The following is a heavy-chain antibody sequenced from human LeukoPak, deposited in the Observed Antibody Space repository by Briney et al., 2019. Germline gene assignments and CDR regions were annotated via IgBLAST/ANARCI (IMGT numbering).Heavy chain of an antibody. J-gene: IGHJ4*02. CDR2: IHHSGSS. CDR3: ARGGNRFGGFYFDY. D-gene: IGHD3-10*01. CDR1: ADSLSSGGHY. V-gene: IGHV4-31*03. Sequence: SEALSLTCTVSADSLSSGGHYWAWIRQLPGKGLESIGFIHHSGSSRHNPSLKDRVAISVDASRKQFALRLSSVTAADTAIYYCARGGNRFGGFYFDYWGQGIQVIVSS.